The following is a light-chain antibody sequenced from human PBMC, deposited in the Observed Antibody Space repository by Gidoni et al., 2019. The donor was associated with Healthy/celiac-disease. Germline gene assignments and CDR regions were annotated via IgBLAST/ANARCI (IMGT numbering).Light chain of an antibody. J-gene: IGKJ4*01. CDR2: WAS. Sequence: DIVMTQSPASLAMSLGERATINCKSSQSVLYSSNNKNYLAWYQQKPGQPPKLLIYWASTRESGVPDRFSGSGSGTDFTLTINSLQAEDVAVYYCQQYYSTPLTFGGGTKVEIK. CDR1: QSVLYSSNNKNY. CDR3: QQYYSTPLT. V-gene: IGKV4-1*01.